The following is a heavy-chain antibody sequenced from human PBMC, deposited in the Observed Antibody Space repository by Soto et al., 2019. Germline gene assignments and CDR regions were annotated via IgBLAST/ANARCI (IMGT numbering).Heavy chain of an antibody. V-gene: IGHV1-69*01. CDR2: ISPMFGKA. J-gene: IGHJ4*02. Sequence: QVQLVQSGAEVKRPGSSVKVSCKASGGTFNNYAINWVRQAPGQGLEWMGDISPMFGKANYAQKFQGRVKITADDSTATAHLELSRLRSEDTALYFCAREVEVHTPVFGFWGQGSLVTVSS. D-gene: IGHD2-2*01. CDR1: GGTFNNYA. CDR3: AREVEVHTPVFGF.